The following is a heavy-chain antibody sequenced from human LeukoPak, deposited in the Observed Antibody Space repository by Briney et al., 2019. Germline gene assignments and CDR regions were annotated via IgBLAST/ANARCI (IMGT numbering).Heavy chain of an antibody. CDR3: ARVGYYASGPFSYFDY. CDR1: GFSVSSNY. J-gene: IGHJ4*02. V-gene: IGHV3-53*01. D-gene: IGHD3-10*01. Sequence: GGSLRLSCAASGFSVSSNYMSWVRQAPGKGLEWVSVIYSGGSTYYADSVKGRFTISRDNSKNTLYLQMNSLRAEDTAVYYCARVGYYASGPFSYFDYWGQGTLVTVSS. CDR2: IYSGGST.